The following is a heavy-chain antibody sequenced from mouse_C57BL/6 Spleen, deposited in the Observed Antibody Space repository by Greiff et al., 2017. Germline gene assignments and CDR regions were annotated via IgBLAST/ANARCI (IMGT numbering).Heavy chain of an antibody. Sequence: VQLQQSGPELVKPGASVKISCKASGYAFSSSWMNWVKQRPGKGLEWIGWIFPGSGSTYYNEKFKGKATLTVDKSSSTAYMLLSSLTSEDSAVYFCARSLITTVVANAMDYWCQGTSVTVSS. V-gene: IGHV1-75*01. CDR2: IFPGSGST. D-gene: IGHD1-1*01. CDR1: GYAFSSSW. J-gene: IGHJ4*01. CDR3: ARSLITTVVANAMDY.